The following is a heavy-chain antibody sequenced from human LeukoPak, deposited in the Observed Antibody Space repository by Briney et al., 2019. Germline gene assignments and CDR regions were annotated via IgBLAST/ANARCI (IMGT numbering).Heavy chain of an antibody. Sequence: ASVKVSCKASGYTFTSYGISWVRQAPGQGLEWMGWISAYNGNTNYAQKLQGRVTMTTDTSTSTAYMELRSLRSDDTTVYYCARVRSGTTVTKLPKPIDYWGQGTLVTVSP. CDR2: ISAYNGNT. CDR1: GYTFTSYG. D-gene: IGHD4-17*01. J-gene: IGHJ4*02. V-gene: IGHV1-18*01. CDR3: ARVRSGTTVTKLPKPIDY.